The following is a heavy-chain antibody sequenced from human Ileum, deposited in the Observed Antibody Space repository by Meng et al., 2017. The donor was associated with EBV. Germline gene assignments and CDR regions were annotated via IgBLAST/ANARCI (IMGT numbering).Heavy chain of an antibody. CDR3: ASIHYGDIFSAYFDY. J-gene: IGHJ4*02. CDR2: IYHSGGT. V-gene: IGHV4-4*02. CDR1: VGSIISDRW. Sequence: QLHEAGMRLVKSSGPLALSGGVSVGSIISDRWWTWVRRPPGKGLEWIGQIYHSGGTNYNPSLKSRVTMSVDTSRNKFSLNLSSVTAADTAVYYCASIHYGDIFSAYFDYWGQGVLVTVSS. D-gene: IGHD4-17*01.